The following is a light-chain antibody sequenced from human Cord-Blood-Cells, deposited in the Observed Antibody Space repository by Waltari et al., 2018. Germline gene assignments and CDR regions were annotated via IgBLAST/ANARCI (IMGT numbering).Light chain of an antibody. V-gene: IGKV1-5*01. CDR2: NAS. J-gene: IGKJ3*01. CDR3: QQYNSYSPT. Sequence: DIQMTQSPSTLSPSVGDRVTITCRASQRISSWLAWYQQKPGKSPQPLLYNASSLESGVPSRFSGSGAGTEFTLTISSLQPDDFATYYCQQYNSYSPTFGPGTKVDIK. CDR1: QRISSW.